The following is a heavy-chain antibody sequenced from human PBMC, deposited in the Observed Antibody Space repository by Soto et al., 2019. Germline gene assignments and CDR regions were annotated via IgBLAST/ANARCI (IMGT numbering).Heavy chain of an antibody. CDR1: GYSFTSYC. D-gene: IGHD5-12*01. V-gene: IGHV5-51*01. J-gene: IGHJ6*02. CDR3: ARLRGYALTEYYYGMDV. CDR2: IYPGDSDT. Sequence: PGESLKISCKGSGYSFTSYCIGWVRQMPGKGLEWMGIIYPGDSDTRYSPSFQGQVTISADKSISTAYLQWSSLKASDTAMYYCARLRGYALTEYYYGMDVWGQGTTVTVSS.